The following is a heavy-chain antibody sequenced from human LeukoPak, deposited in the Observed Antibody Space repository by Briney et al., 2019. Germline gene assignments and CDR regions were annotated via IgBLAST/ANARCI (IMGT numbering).Heavy chain of an antibody. CDR2: IYYSGST. Sequence: SETLSLTCTVSGGSISSYYWSWIRQPPGKGLEWIGYIYYSGSTNYNPSPKSRVTISVDTSKNQFSLKLSSVTAADTAVYYCASYGSGTGVGFDPWGQGTLVTVSS. CDR3: ASYGSGTGVGFDP. V-gene: IGHV4-59*01. CDR1: GGSISSYY. D-gene: IGHD3-10*01. J-gene: IGHJ5*02.